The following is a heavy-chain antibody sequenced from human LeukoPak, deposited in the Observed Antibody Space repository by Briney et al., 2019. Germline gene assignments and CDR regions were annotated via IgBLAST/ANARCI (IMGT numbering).Heavy chain of an antibody. Sequence: ASVKVSCKASGGTFSSYAISWVRQAPGQGLEWMGGIIPIFGTANYAQKFQGRVTITTDESTSTAYMELSSLRSEDTAVYYCAREGQLVPGAFDIWGQGTMVTVSS. CDR2: IIPIFGTA. CDR3: AREGQLVPGAFDI. D-gene: IGHD6-13*01. J-gene: IGHJ3*02. V-gene: IGHV1-69*05. CDR1: GGTFSSYA.